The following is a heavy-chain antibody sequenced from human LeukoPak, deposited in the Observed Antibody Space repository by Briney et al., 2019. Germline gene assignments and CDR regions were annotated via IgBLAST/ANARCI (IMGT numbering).Heavy chain of an antibody. CDR1: GGSISSYY. D-gene: IGHD3-22*01. CDR3: ARFYDSSWYFDL. J-gene: IGHJ2*01. Sequence: KPSETLSLTCTVSGGSISSYYWSWIQQPPGKGLEWIGYIYYSGSTNYNPSLKSRVTTSVDTSKNQFSLKLSSVTAADTAVYYCARFYDSSWYFDLWGRGTLVTVSS. CDR2: IYYSGST. V-gene: IGHV4-59*01.